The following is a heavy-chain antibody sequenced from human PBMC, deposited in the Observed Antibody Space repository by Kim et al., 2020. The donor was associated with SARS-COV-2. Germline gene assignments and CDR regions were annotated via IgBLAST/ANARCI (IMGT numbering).Heavy chain of an antibody. J-gene: IGHJ4*02. V-gene: IGHV3-49*04. D-gene: IGHD1-26*01. Sequence: GGSLRLSCTASGFTFGDYAMSWVRQAPGKGLEWVSFIKSKAYGGTTEYAASVKGRFTISRDDSKSIAYLQMNSLKTEDTAVYYCTRGDDYSGSYYRDYWGQGTLVTVSS. CDR3: TRGDDYSGSYYRDY. CDR2: IKSKAYGGTT. CDR1: GFTFGDYA.